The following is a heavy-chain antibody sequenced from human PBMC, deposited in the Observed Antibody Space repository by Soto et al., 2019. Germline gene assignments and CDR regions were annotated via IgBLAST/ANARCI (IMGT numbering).Heavy chain of an antibody. J-gene: IGHJ5*02. V-gene: IGHV3-48*02. D-gene: IGHD3-16*02. CDR2: ISSSSSTI. CDR1: GFTFSSYS. Sequence: EVQLVESGGGLVQPGGSLRLSCAASGFTFSSYSMNWVRQAPGKGLEWVSYISSSSSTIYYADSVKGRFTISRDNAKNSLNLQINSLRDVGAAVDYCAREGGNVNWFDPWGQGTLVTVSS. CDR3: AREGGNVNWFDP.